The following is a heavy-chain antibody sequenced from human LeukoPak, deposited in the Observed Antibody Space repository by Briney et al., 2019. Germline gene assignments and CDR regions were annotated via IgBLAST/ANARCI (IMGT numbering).Heavy chain of an antibody. D-gene: IGHD6-19*01. CDR1: GGSISSSSYY. V-gene: IGHV4-39*01. CDR3: ARLVVAMAGIGDYYHGMDV. CDR2: IYYSGRT. Sequence: SETLSLTCTVSGGSISSSSYYWGWIRQPPGKGLEWIVSIYYSGRTYYNPSLKSRVTISVDTSKNQFSLKLSSVTAADTAVYYCARLVVAMAGIGDYYHGMDVWGQGTTVTVSS. J-gene: IGHJ6*02.